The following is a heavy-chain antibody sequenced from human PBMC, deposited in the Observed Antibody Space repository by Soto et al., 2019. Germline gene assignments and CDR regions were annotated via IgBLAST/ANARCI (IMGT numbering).Heavy chain of an antibody. V-gene: IGHV1-69*12. J-gene: IGHJ6*01. D-gene: IGHD1-1*01. CDR2: IIPICGTA. CDR3: ARIQGSHNWKDGDEYYYYGMDV. Sequence: QVQLVQSGAEVKKPGSAVKVSCRASGGTFSSYAISWVRQAPGQALEWMGGIIPICGTANYAQKFQGRGTLTADESTITAYMGVSSLSSEDTAVYYCARIQGSHNWKDGDEYYYYGMDVWGQGKTVTVSS. CDR1: GGTFSSYA.